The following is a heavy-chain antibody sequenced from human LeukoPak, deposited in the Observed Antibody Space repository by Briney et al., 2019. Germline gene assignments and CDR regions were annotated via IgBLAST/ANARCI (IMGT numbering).Heavy chain of an antibody. CDR3: AKSLHYYDSSGYYQTGDY. J-gene: IGHJ4*02. Sequence: PGGSLRLSCAASGLTLSLSRYAVNWVRQAPGRGLEWVSYISPSGDSTVNAESVKGRFTTSRDNSKNMVYLHMDSLRAEDTAIYYCAKSLHYYDSSGYYQTGDYWGQGTLVTVSS. CDR1: GLTLSLSRYA. V-gene: IGHV3-23*01. D-gene: IGHD3-22*01. CDR2: ISPSGDST.